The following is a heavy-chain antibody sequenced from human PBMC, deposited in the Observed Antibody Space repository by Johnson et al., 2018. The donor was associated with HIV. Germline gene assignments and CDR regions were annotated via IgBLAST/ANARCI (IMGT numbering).Heavy chain of an antibody. V-gene: IGHV3-20*04. J-gene: IGHJ3*02. CDR2: ISWNGGST. Sequence: VQLVESGGGVVQPGRSLRLSCAASGLTFDDYGMSWVRQAPGKGLEWVSGISWNGGSTGYADSVKGRFTISRDNAKNSLYLQMKSLRPEDTALYYCARAEIYGGRVGEFAVDIWGQGTMVTVSS. D-gene: IGHD3-10*01. CDR3: ARAEIYGGRVGEFAVDI. CDR1: GLTFDDYG.